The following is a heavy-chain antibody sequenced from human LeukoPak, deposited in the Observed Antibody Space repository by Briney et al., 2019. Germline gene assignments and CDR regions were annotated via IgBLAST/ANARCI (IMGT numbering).Heavy chain of an antibody. V-gene: IGHV3-7*01. CDR3: ATYINWVAGDV. Sequence: GGSLRLSCAASGFTFSESWMSWVRQVPGQGLEWVAHINHEGGGIQYADSVKGRFTISRDNAKGSVHLQMNSLRAEDTAIYHCATYINWVAGDVWGQGTTVIVSS. CDR2: INHEGGGI. D-gene: IGHD1-1*01. CDR1: GFTFSESW. J-gene: IGHJ6*02.